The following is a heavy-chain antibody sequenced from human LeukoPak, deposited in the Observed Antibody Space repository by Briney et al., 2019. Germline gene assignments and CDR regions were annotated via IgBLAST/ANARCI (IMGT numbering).Heavy chain of an antibody. CDR2: ISVYNGNT. CDR1: GYTFTSYG. D-gene: IGHD3-3*01. Sequence: ASVKVSSTASGYTFTSYGISWVRQAPGQGREWMGWISVYNGNTNYARKLQGRVTMTTDTSTSTAYMELRSLRSDDTAVYYCARWPNYDLWSGYYLYYYMDVWGKGTTVTVSS. CDR3: ARWPNYDLWSGYYLYYYMDV. V-gene: IGHV1-18*01. J-gene: IGHJ6*03.